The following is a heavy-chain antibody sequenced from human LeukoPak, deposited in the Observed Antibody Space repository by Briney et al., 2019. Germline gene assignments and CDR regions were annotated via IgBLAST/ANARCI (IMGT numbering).Heavy chain of an antibody. CDR3: ARGWGYSSSWYYFDY. V-gene: IGHV3-64*01. CDR1: GFTFSSYA. J-gene: IGHJ4*02. CDR2: ISSNGGST. D-gene: IGHD6-13*01. Sequence: GGSLRLSSAAAGFTFSSYAMHWVRQAPGKGLEYVSAISSNGGSTYYANSVKGRFTISRDNSKNTLYLQMGSLRAEDMAVYYCARGWGYSSSWYYFDYWGQGTLVTVSS.